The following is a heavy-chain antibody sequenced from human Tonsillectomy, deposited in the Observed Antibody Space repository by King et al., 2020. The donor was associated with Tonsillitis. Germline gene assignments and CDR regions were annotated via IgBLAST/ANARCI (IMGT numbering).Heavy chain of an antibody. V-gene: IGHV4-31*03. CDR1: GGSISSGGYY. CDR3: GSLRGYYYDSSGYPQGGWFDP. Sequence: VQLQESGPGLVKPSQTLSLTCTVSGGSISSGGYYWSWIRQHPGKGLEWIGYIYYSGSTYYNPSLRSRLTISIDTSKNQFSLKLRSVTAADPAVYYCGSLRGYYYDSSGYPQGGWFDPWGQGTLVTVSS. D-gene: IGHD3-22*01. J-gene: IGHJ5*02. CDR2: IYYSGST.